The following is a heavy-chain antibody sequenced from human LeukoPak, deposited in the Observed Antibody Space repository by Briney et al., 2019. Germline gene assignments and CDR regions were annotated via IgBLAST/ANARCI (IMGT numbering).Heavy chain of an antibody. Sequence: ASVKVSCKASGYTFTGYYMHRGRPAPGQGLEWMGWINPNSGGTNYAQKSKGRVTMTRDTSISTAYMELRRLRSGDTAVYYCARLGLGDAFDIWGQGTMVTVSS. J-gene: IGHJ3*02. CDR3: ARLGLGDAFDI. V-gene: IGHV1-2*02. CDR1: GYTFTGYY. CDR2: INPNSGGT. D-gene: IGHD3-16*01.